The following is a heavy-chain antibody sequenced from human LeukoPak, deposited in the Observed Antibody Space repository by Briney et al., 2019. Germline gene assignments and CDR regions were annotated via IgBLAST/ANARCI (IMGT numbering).Heavy chain of an antibody. CDR3: ARHHGSGTGQGYYGSGGFDY. D-gene: IGHD3-10*01. CDR2: IYPGDSDT. J-gene: IGHJ4*02. Sequence: GESLKISCKGSGYSFTSYWIGWVRQMPGKGLEWMGIIYPGDSDTRCSPSFQGQVTISADKSISTAYLQWSSLKASDTAMYYCARHHGSGTGQGYYGSGGFDYWGQGTLVTVSS. CDR1: GYSFTSYW. V-gene: IGHV5-51*01.